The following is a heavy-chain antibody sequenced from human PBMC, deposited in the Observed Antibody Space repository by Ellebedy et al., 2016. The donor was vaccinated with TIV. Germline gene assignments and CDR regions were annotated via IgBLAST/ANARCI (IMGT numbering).Heavy chain of an antibody. CDR2: IDPRSGGT. CDR3: ARMSGSPRGY. D-gene: IGHD3-10*01. Sequence: ASVKVSCKASGSTFTDDYVHWVRQAPGQGLEWMGCIDPRSGGTEYEQKFRGRVTMTSDSFLSTVYMQLTRLGSDDTAVYYCARMSGSPRGYWGQGTLVTVSS. V-gene: IGHV1-2*02. CDR1: GSTFTDDY. J-gene: IGHJ4*02.